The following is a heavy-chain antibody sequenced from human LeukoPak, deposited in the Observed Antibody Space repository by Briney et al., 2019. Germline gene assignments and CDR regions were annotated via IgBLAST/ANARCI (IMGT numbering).Heavy chain of an antibody. J-gene: IGHJ5*02. CDR3: ASVYCSGGSCYSFWFDP. D-gene: IGHD2-15*01. Sequence: ASVKLSCKASGGTFSSYAISWVRQAPGQGLEWMGGIIPIFGTANYAQKFQGRVTITTDESTSTAYKELSSLRSQDTAVYYCASVYCSGGSCYSFWFDPWGQGTLVSVSS. V-gene: IGHV1-69*05. CDR2: IIPIFGTA. CDR1: GGTFSSYA.